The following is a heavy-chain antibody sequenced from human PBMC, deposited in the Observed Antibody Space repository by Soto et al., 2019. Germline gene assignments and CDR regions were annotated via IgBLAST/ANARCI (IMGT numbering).Heavy chain of an antibody. CDR2: IYYSGST. V-gene: IGHV4-39*01. CDR3: ARQLNYYGSGSYGDY. CDR1: GGSISSSSYY. D-gene: IGHD3-10*01. Sequence: PSETLSLTCTVSGGSISSSSYYWGWIRQLPGKGLEWIGSIYYSGSTYYNPSLKSRVTISVDTSKNQFSLKLSSVTAADTAVYYCARQLNYYGSGSYGDYWGQGTLVTVSS. J-gene: IGHJ4*02.